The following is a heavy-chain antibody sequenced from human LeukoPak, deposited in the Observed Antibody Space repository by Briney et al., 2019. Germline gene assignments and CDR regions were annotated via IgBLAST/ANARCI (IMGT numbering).Heavy chain of an antibody. V-gene: IGHV1-69*05. CDR3: ATATFGAWAFDI. D-gene: IGHD3-16*01. Sequence: SVKVSCKASGGTFTYYAISWVRQAPGQGLEWMGSIIPIFGTTNYAQNFQGRVTITTDESTSTAYMELSSLRSEDTAVYYCATATFGAWAFDIWGQGTMVTVSS. CDR1: GGTFTYYA. J-gene: IGHJ3*02. CDR2: IIPIFGTT.